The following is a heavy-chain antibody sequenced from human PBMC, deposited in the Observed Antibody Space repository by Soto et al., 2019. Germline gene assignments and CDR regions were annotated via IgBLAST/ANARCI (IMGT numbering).Heavy chain of an antibody. CDR1: GFTFSSYA. J-gene: IGHJ6*02. Sequence: PGGSLRLSCAASGFTFSSYAMSWVRQAPGKGLEWASAISGSGGSTYYADSVKGRFTISRDNSKNTLYLQMNSLRAEDTAVYYCAKDMYYDFWSGYYAPEFGGMEVWGQGTTVTVSS. V-gene: IGHV3-23*01. D-gene: IGHD3-3*01. CDR2: ISGSGGST. CDR3: AKDMYYDFWSGYYAPEFGGMEV.